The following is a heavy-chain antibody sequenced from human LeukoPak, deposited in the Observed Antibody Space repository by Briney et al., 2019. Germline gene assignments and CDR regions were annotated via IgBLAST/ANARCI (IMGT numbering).Heavy chain of an antibody. D-gene: IGHD3-3*01. CDR3: ARTAYYDFWSGYLDWFDP. J-gene: IGHJ5*02. Sequence: SSETLSLTCTVSGGSISSSSYYWGWIRQPPGKGLEWIGSIYYSGSTYYNPSLKSRVTISVDTSKNQFSLKLSSVTAADTAVYYCARTAYYDFWSGYLDWFDPWGQGTLVTVSS. V-gene: IGHV4-39*07. CDR2: IYYSGST. CDR1: GGSISSSSYY.